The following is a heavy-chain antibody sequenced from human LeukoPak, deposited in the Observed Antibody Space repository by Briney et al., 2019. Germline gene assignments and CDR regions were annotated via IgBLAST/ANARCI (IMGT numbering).Heavy chain of an antibody. CDR2: IIPIFGTA. Sequence: SVKVSCEASGGTFSSYAISWVRQAPGQGLEWMGRIIPIFGTANYAQKFQGRVTITTDESTSTAYMELSSLRSEDTAVYYCARDGYSGYGPREYYFDYWGQGTLVTVSS. J-gene: IGHJ4*02. D-gene: IGHD5-12*01. CDR1: GGTFSSYA. V-gene: IGHV1-69*05. CDR3: ARDGYSGYGPREYYFDY.